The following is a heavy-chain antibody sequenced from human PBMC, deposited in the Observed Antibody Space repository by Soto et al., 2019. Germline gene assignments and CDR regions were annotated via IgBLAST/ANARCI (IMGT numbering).Heavy chain of an antibody. J-gene: IGHJ4*02. Sequence: SETLSLTCTVSGGSSSSGGYYWSWIRQHPGKGLEWIGYIYYSGSTYYNPSLKSRVTISVDTSKNQFSLKLSSVTAADTAVYYCASRYSSSWFAFDYWGQGTLVTVSS. CDR3: ASRYSSSWFAFDY. D-gene: IGHD6-13*01. CDR1: GGSSSSGGYY. V-gene: IGHV4-31*03. CDR2: IYYSGST.